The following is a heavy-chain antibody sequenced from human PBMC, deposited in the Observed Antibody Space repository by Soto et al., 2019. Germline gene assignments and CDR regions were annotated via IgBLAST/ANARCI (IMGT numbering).Heavy chain of an antibody. D-gene: IGHD2-21*01. J-gene: IGHJ4*02. Sequence: SETLSLTCAVSGGSVSRDNWWSWVRQPPGKGLEWIGEIHHSGSANYNPSLKSRVTISVDKSKNQFSLNLNSVTDADTAVYYCTKNGYFALDYWGQGTLVTVSS. V-gene: IGHV4-4*02. CDR1: GGSVSRDNW. CDR3: TKNGYFALDY. CDR2: IHHSGSA.